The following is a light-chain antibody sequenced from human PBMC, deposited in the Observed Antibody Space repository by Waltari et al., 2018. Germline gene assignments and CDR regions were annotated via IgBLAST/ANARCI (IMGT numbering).Light chain of an antibody. V-gene: IGLV2-14*01. Sequence: QSALTQPASVSGSPGQSITTSCTGTNSDIGFYHYVSWYRQYPCKAPKLIIFDVSERPSGVSSRFSASKSGNTASLTISGLQADDEADYYCNSYTGSNSWVFGGGTKVTVL. CDR3: NSYTGSNSWV. CDR2: DVS. CDR1: NSDIGFYHY. J-gene: IGLJ3*02.